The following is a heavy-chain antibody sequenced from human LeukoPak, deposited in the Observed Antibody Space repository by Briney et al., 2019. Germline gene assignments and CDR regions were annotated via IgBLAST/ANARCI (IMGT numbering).Heavy chain of an antibody. CDR3: ARGHSTGCFDY. D-gene: IGHD1-14*01. CDR1: GFTFSHSG. V-gene: IGHV3-30*03. J-gene: IGHJ4*02. Sequence: GGSLRLSCEASGFTFSHSGMHWVRQAPGKGLEWVAIISYDGSNKYYADSVKGRFTISRDNAQNTVYLQMNSLRAEDTAIYYCARGHSTGCFDYWGQGTLVTVSS. CDR2: ISYDGSNK.